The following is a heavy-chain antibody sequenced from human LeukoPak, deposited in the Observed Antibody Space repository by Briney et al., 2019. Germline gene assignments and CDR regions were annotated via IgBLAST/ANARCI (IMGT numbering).Heavy chain of an antibody. CDR2: INHSGST. CDR1: GGSFSGYY. D-gene: IGHD6-19*01. V-gene: IGHV4-34*01. Sequence: SETLSLTCAVYGGSFSGYYWSWIRQPPGKGLEWIGEINHSGSTNYNPSLKSRVTISVDTSKNQFSLKLSSVTAADTAVYYCARGYCSGWYNWGQGTLVTVSS. J-gene: IGHJ4*02. CDR3: ARGYCSGWYN.